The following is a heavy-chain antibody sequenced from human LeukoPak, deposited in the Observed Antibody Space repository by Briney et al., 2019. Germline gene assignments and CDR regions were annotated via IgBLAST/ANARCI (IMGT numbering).Heavy chain of an antibody. Sequence: YPSETLSLTCTVSGGSISNSSYDWGWIRQPPGKGLEWIGNIYYSGSTYYNPSLKSRVTISVDTSKNQFSLKLSSVTAADTAVYYCARGVYWQRTQGIANWFDPWGQGTLVTVSS. V-gene: IGHV4-39*07. J-gene: IGHJ5*02. D-gene: IGHD6-13*01. CDR3: ARGVYWQRTQGIANWFDP. CDR1: GGSISNSSYD. CDR2: IYYSGST.